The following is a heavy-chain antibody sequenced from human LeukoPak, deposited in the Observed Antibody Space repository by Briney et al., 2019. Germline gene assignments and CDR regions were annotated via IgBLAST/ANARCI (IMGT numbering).Heavy chain of an antibody. CDR1: VYTFTSSD. J-gene: IGHJ4*02. D-gene: IGHD1-26*01. CDR3: ARFGGIYGVFDY. Sequence: ASVTVSCKASVYTFTSSDISWVRQATGQGLEWMGWMNPNSGSTGYAQKFQGRVTMTRNTSISTAYMELSSLRSEDTAVYYCARFGGIYGVFDYWGQGTLVTVSS. CDR2: MNPNSGST. V-gene: IGHV1-8*01.